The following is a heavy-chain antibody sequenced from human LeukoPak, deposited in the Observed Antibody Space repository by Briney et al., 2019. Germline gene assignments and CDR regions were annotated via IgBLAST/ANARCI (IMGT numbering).Heavy chain of an antibody. Sequence: NWIRQAPGKGLEWVVRIKSKTDGGTTDYAAPVKGRFTISRDDSKNTLYLQMNSLKTEDTAVYYCTTAPELTDAFDIWGQGTMVTVSS. CDR3: TTAPELTDAFDI. V-gene: IGHV3-15*07. CDR2: IKSKTDGGTT. J-gene: IGHJ3*02. D-gene: IGHD1-26*01.